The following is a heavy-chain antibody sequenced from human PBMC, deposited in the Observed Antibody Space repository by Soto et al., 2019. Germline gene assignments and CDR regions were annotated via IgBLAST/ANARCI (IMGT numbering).Heavy chain of an antibody. J-gene: IGHJ4*02. CDR3: AGNHRWDLVVVAAAIYYFDY. D-gene: IGHD2-2*01. CDR1: GYSFTSYD. CDR2: MSPYSGNT. V-gene: IGHV1-8*01. Sequence: ASVKVSCKASGYSFTSYDITWVRQATGQGLEWMGWMSPYSGNTGYAQKFQGRVTMTRNTSISTAYMELTSLRSEETAVYYCAGNHRWDLVVVAAAIYYFDYWGQATQVTVSS.